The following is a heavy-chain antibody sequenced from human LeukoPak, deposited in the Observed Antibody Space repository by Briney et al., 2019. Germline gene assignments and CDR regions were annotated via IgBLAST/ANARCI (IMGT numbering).Heavy chain of an antibody. Sequence: NTSETLSLTCTVSGGSISSYYWSWIRQPPGKGLEWIGYIYYSGSTNYNPSLKSRVTISVDTSKNQFSLKLSSVTAADTAVYYCARHRGRHLDYWGQGTLVTVSS. CDR2: IYYSGST. CDR3: ARHRGRHLDY. J-gene: IGHJ4*02. V-gene: IGHV4-59*08. CDR1: GGSISSYY.